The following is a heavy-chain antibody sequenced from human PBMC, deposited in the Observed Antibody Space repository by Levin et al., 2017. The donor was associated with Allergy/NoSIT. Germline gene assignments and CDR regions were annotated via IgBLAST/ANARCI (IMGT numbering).Heavy chain of an antibody. Sequence: SETLSLTCTVSGGSISSSSYYWGWIRQPPGKGLEWIGSIYYSGSTYYNPSLKSRVTISVDTSKNQFSLKLSSVTAADTAVYYCARHDKGGWTRVVDYWGQGTLVTVSS. CDR2: IYYSGST. CDR3: ARHDKGGWTRVVDY. J-gene: IGHJ4*02. V-gene: IGHV4-39*01. D-gene: IGHD6-19*01. CDR1: GGSISSSSYY.